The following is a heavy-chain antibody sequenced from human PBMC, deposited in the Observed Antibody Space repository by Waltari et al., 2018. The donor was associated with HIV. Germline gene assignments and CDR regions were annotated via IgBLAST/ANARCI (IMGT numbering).Heavy chain of an antibody. Sequence: EVQLVESGGGLVQPGRSLRLPCTASGFSLGDDAVCWVSQAPGKGLEWVGFIRSKAYGGSAEYAASVKGRFTISRDDSQSIAYLQMTSLKAEDTAMYYCARDRGGCDGGSCPHNNWSDSWGQGTLVTVSS. J-gene: IGHJ5*01. CDR3: ARDRGGCDGGSCPHNNWSDS. D-gene: IGHD2-15*01. CDR1: GFSLGDDA. V-gene: IGHV3-49*04. CDR2: IRSKAYGGSA.